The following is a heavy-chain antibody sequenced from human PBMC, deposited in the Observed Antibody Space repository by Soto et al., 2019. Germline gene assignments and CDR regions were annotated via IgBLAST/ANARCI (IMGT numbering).Heavy chain of an antibody. V-gene: IGHV3-23*01. CDR3: ARRGSSSYFDY. D-gene: IGHD6-13*01. CDR2: ISGSGGST. CDR1: GFTFSSYA. J-gene: IGHJ4*02. Sequence: EVQLLESGGGLVQPGGSPRLSCAASGFTFSSYAMRWVRQAPGKGLEWVSAISGSGGSTYNADSVKGRFTISRDNSKNTLYLQMNSLRAEDTAVYYCARRGSSSYFDYWGQGTLVTVSS.